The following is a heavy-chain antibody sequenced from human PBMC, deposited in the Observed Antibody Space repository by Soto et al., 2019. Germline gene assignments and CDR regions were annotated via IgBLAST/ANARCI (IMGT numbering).Heavy chain of an antibody. D-gene: IGHD3-22*01. CDR3: ARGSPYYDSSGSSAFDI. CDR1: GGSISSYY. J-gene: IGHJ3*02. V-gene: IGHV4-59*01. Sequence: QVQLQESGPGLVKPSETLSLTCTVSGGSISSYYWSWIRQPPGKGLEWIGYIYYSGSTNYNPSLKSRVTISVDTSKNQFSLKLSSVTAADTAVYYCARGSPYYDSSGSSAFDIWGQGTMVTVSS. CDR2: IYYSGST.